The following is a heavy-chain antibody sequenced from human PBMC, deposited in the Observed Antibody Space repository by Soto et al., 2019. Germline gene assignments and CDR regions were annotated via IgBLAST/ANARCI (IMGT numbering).Heavy chain of an antibody. CDR3: ARDEGIAVAGTKPHYYYYGMDV. V-gene: IGHV3-48*02. CDR1: GFTFSSYS. J-gene: IGHJ6*02. CDR2: ISSSSSTI. Sequence: PGGSLRLSCAASGFTFSSYSVNWVRQAPGKGLEWVSYISSSSSTIYYADSVKGRFTISRDNAKNSLYLQMNSLRDEDTAVYYCARDEGIAVAGTKPHYYYYGMDVWGQGTTVTVSS. D-gene: IGHD6-19*01.